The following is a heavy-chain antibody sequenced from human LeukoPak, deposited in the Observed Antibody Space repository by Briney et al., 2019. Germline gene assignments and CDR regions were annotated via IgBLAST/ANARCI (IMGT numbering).Heavy chain of an antibody. CDR3: AKDHYYGSGSYSFDY. CDR1: GFTFSSYG. V-gene: IGHV3-30*18. Sequence: GRSLRLSCAASGFTFSSYGMHWVRQAPCKGLEWVAVISYDGSNKYYADSVKGRFTISRDNSKNTLYLQMNSLRAEDTAVYYCAKDHYYGSGSYSFDYWGQGTLVTVSS. J-gene: IGHJ4*02. D-gene: IGHD3-10*01. CDR2: ISYDGSNK.